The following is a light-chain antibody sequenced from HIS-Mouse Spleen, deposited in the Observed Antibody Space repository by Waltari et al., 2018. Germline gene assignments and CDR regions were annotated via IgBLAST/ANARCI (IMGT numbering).Light chain of an antibody. Sequence: SYELTQPPSVSVSPGQTPRITCPGDGLPKKYAYWYQQKSGQAPVLVIYEDSKRPSGIPERFSGSSSGTMATLTISGAQVEDEADYYCYSTDSSGNHRVFGGGTKLTVL. CDR3: YSTDSSGNHRV. CDR2: EDS. CDR1: GLPKKY. V-gene: IGLV3-10*01. J-gene: IGLJ2*01.